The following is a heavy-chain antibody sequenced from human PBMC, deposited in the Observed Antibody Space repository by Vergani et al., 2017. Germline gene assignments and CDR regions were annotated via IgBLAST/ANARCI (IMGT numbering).Heavy chain of an antibody. D-gene: IGHD3-10*01. CDR2: IHHSGDN. CDR1: DSSIMTNPY. V-gene: IGHV4-38-2*01. Sequence: QVQLQESGPGLVKPSETLTLTCDVSDSSIMTNPYWGWFRQSAGKGLEWIGCIHHSGDNHYNSSLKSRVSISIVSSSKFSLSLTSVTAADTAIYYCARRRGSGGFFPSSYFYGMDVWGHGTTVTVSS. CDR3: ARRRGSGGFFPSSYFYGMDV. J-gene: IGHJ6*02.